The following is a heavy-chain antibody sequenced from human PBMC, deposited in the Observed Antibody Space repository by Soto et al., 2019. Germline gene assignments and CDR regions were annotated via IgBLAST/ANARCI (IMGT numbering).Heavy chain of an antibody. CDR1: GLFFTAYS. CDR3: TRGPVYPAFDCSGHSDY. V-gene: IGHV3-21*06. D-gene: IGHD2-15*01. Sequence: LRLACATSGLFFTAYSMHWVRQAPGKGLECVSRSGASTGGSAYYADSVKGRFTISRDDAQNSLYLQMXSLRLEDTAIYYCTRGPVYPAFDCSGHSDYWGQGTLVTVSA. J-gene: IGHJ4*02. CDR2: SGASTGGSA.